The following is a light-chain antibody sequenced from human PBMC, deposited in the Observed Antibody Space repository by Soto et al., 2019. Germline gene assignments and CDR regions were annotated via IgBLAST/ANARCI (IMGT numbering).Light chain of an antibody. CDR3: QQRGNWHPPIS. CDR2: DAS. J-gene: IGKJ5*01. Sequence: ETVLTQSPATLSLSPGESATLSCRASQSVSTYLAWYQQKPGQAPRLLIYDASNRVTGIPDRFSGSGSETDFALTISSLQPEDFAVYYCQQRGNWHPPISFGQGTRLEIK. V-gene: IGKV3-11*01. CDR1: QSVSTY.